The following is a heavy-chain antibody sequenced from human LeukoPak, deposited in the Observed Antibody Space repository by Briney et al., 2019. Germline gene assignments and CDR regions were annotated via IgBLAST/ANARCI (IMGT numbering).Heavy chain of an antibody. CDR2: IYTSGTT. V-gene: IGHV4-4*07. CDR1: GGSVSSYY. J-gene: IGHJ4*02. D-gene: IGHD6-19*01. Sequence: SETLFLTCTVSGGSVSSYYWSWIRQPAGKGLEWIGRIYTSGTTNYYPSLKSRVTISLDTSKNQFSLKLSSVTAADTAVYYCAREGYASGWYYFDYWGQGTLVTVSS. CDR3: AREGYASGWYYFDY.